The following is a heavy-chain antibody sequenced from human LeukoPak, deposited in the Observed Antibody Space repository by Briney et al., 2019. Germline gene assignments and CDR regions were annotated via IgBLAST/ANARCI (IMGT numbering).Heavy chain of an antibody. CDR1: GGSINSYY. V-gene: IGHV4-59*01. J-gene: IGHJ3*02. CDR3: ARATTTVISRASAFDI. Sequence: SETLSLTCTVSGGSINSYYWSWIRQPPGKGLEWIGFIHDSGSTNHNPSLKSRVTMSVDTSKNYFSLKLNSVTAVDTAVYYCARATTTVISRASAFDIWGQGTMVTVSS. D-gene: IGHD4-17*01. CDR2: IHDSGST.